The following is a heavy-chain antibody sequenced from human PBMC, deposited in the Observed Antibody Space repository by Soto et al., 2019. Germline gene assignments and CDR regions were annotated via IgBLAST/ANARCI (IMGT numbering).Heavy chain of an antibody. CDR2: INHSGST. CDR1: GGSFSGYY. D-gene: IGHD2-15*01. Sequence: SETLSLTCAVYGGSFSGYYWSWIRQPPGKGLEWIGEINHSGSTNYNPSLKSRVTISVDTSKNQFSLKLSSVTAADTAVYYCARGKGYCSGGSCYRYYYMDAWGKGTTVTVSS. CDR3: ARGKGYCSGGSCYRYYYMDA. J-gene: IGHJ6*03. V-gene: IGHV4-34*01.